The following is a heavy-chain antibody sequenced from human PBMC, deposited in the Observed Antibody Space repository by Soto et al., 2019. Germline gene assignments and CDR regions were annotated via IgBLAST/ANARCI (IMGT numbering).Heavy chain of an antibody. CDR3: ARDLYYYDSSGYYYSYYGMDV. J-gene: IGHJ6*02. Sequence: ASVKVSCKASGYTFTSYYMHWVRQAPGQGLEWMGIINPSGGSTSYAQKFQGRVTMTRDTSTSTVYMELSSLRSEDTAVYYCARDLYYYDSSGYYYSYYGMDVWGQGTTVTVSS. CDR1: GYTFTSYY. D-gene: IGHD3-22*01. CDR2: INPSGGST. V-gene: IGHV1-46*03.